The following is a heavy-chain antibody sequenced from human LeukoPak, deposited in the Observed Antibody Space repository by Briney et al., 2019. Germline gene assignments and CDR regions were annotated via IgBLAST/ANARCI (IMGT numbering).Heavy chain of an antibody. D-gene: IGHD2-2*01. CDR2: INSDGSST. V-gene: IGHV3-74*01. CDR1: GFTFGSYW. Sequence: PGGSLRLSCAASGFTFGSYWMHWVRQAPGKGLVWVSRINSDGSSTSYADSVKGRFTISRDNAKNTLYLQMNSLRAEDTAVYYCARGRVGYCSSTSCPDFDYWGRGTLVTVSS. CDR3: ARGRVGYCSSTSCPDFDY. J-gene: IGHJ4*02.